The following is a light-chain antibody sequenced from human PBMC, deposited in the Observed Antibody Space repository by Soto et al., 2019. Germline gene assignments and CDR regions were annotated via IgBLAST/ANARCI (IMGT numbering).Light chain of an antibody. CDR2: DAS. V-gene: IGKV1-33*01. CDR3: QQYDNLPST. J-gene: IGKJ2*01. Sequence: DIQMTQSPSSLSASVGDRVTITCQASQDISNYLNWYQQKPGKAPKLLIYDASNLETGVPSRFSGSGSGTDFTFTISSLQSEDNATYYCQQYDNLPSTFGQGTKVHIK. CDR1: QDISNY.